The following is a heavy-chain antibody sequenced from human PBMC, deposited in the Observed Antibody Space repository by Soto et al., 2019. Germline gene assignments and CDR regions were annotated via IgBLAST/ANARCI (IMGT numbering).Heavy chain of an antibody. CDR2: ISAYNGNT. CDR3: ARDHGYCSSTSCYGWSIPYYYYYMDV. V-gene: IGHV1-18*01. CDR1: GYTFTSYG. D-gene: IGHD2-2*01. Sequence: GASVKVSCKASGYTFTSYGISWVRQAPGQGLEWMGWISAYNGNTNYAQKLQGRVTITTDKSTSTAYMELSSLRSEDTAVYYCARDHGYCSSTSCYGWSIPYYYYYMDVWGKGTTVTVSS. J-gene: IGHJ6*03.